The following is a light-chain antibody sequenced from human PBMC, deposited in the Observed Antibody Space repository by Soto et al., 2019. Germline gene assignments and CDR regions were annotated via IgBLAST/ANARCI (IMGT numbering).Light chain of an antibody. CDR2: NAA. Sequence: EIVLTQSPGTLSLSPGERATLSCRASQSVSSNYLAWYQQRGGQAPRLLIYNAANRAPGIPYRFSGSGSGTDFTLTISRLEPEDFAVYYCHQYGSSPYTFGHGTKLDIK. CDR1: QSVSSNY. J-gene: IGKJ2*01. CDR3: HQYGSSPYT. V-gene: IGKV3-20*01.